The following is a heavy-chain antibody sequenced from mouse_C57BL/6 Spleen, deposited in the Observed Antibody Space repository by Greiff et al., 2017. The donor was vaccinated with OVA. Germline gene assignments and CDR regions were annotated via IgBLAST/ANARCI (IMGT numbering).Heavy chain of an antibody. CDR3: ARDQDYGSSGGYFDV. J-gene: IGHJ1*03. CDR2: ISDGGSYT. D-gene: IGHD1-1*01. Sequence: VQLQQSGGGLVKPGGSLKLSCAASGFTFSSYAMSWVRQTPEKRLEWVATISDGGSYTYYPDNVKGRFTISRDNAKNNLYLQMSHLKSEDTAMYYCARDQDYGSSGGYFDVWGTGTTVTVSS. CDR1: GFTFSSYA. V-gene: IGHV5-4*01.